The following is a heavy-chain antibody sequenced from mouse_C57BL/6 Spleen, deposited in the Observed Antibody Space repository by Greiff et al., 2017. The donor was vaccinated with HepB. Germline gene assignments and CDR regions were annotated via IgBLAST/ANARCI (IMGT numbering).Heavy chain of an antibody. J-gene: IGHJ2*01. V-gene: IGHV1-19*01. CDR1: GYTFTDYY. CDR2: INPYNGGT. CDR3: ASYGSSPFDY. Sequence: EVQLQQSGPVLVKPGASVKMSCKASGYTFTDYYMNWVKQSHGKSLEWIGVINPYNGGTSYNQKFKGKATLTVDKSSSTAYMELNSLTSEDSAVYYCASYGSSPFDYWGQSTTLTVSS. D-gene: IGHD1-1*01.